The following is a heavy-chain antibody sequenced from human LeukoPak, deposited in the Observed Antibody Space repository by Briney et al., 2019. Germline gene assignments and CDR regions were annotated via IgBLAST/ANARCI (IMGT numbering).Heavy chain of an antibody. D-gene: IGHD2-15*01. V-gene: IGHV3-30-3*01. CDR3: ARDGGGSYYYYGMDV. J-gene: IGHJ6*02. CDR1: GFTFSSYA. CDR2: ISYDGSNK. Sequence: GGSLRLSCAASGFTFSSYAMPWVRQAPGKGLEWVAVISYDGSNKYYADSVKGRFTISRDNSKNTLYLQMNSLRAEDTAVYYCARDGGGSYYYYGMDVWGQGTTVTVSS.